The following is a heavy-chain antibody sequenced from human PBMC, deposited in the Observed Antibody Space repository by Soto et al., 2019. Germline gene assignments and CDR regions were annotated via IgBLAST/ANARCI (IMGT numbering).Heavy chain of an antibody. V-gene: IGHV1-3*01. CDR2: INVGNGDT. CDR3: ARDRGIVGATDFDY. CDR1: GYTFTNYA. D-gene: IGHD1-26*01. J-gene: IGHJ4*02. Sequence: ASLKVSCKASGYTFTNYAIHWVRQAPGQRLECMGWINVGNGDTKYSLKFQGRVTITRDTSATTADMELSSLRSQDTAIYYCARDRGIVGATDFDYWGRGTLVTVSS.